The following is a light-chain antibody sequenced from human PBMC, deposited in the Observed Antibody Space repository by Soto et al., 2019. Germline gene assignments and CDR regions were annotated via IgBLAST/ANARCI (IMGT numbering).Light chain of an antibody. J-gene: IGKJ1*01. CDR1: QSIISY. CDR3: HQSYNIPQT. Sequence: DIQMTQSPSTLSGSVGDRVTITCRASQSIISYLHWYQHKPGRVPKLLVYAASNLQSGVPSRFSGTGSGTDFTLTIASLQPEDFATYYCHQSYNIPQTFGQGTKVDSK. CDR2: AAS. V-gene: IGKV1-39*01.